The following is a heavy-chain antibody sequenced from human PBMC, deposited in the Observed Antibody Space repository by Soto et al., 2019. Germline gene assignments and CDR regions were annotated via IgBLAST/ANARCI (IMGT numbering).Heavy chain of an antibody. CDR2: IYYSGST. Sequence: SETLSLTCTVSGGSISSSSYYWGWIRQPPGKGLEWIGSIYYSGSTYYNPSLKSRFTISVDTSKNQFSLKLSSVTAADTAVYYCARHSGGGTGWSFDLWGRGTLVTVSS. V-gene: IGHV4-39*01. J-gene: IGHJ2*01. CDR3: ARHSGGGTGWSFDL. D-gene: IGHD3-16*01. CDR1: GGSISSSSYY.